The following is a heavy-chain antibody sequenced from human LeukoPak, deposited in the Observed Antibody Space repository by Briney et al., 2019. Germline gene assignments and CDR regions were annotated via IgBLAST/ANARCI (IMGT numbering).Heavy chain of an antibody. CDR2: IYTTGST. Sequence: SETLSLTCTVCSYSMSTYYWEWLRQAAGKGMEGVMRIYTTGSTTYNPSLNNRVTLSVATSKNHFSLRLSSVTAADTAVYYCARADCSGGYCYFFDYWGQGTLVTVSS. D-gene: IGHD2-15*01. CDR1: SYSMSTYY. CDR3: ARADCSGGYCYFFDY. J-gene: IGHJ4*02. V-gene: IGHV4-4*07.